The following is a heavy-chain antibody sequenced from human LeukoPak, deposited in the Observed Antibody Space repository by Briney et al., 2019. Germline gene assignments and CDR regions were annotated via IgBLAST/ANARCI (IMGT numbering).Heavy chain of an antibody. V-gene: IGHV3-11*01. J-gene: IGHJ4*02. CDR1: GGSFSHYY. CDR3: AGGSGWNDY. D-gene: IGHD3-10*01. CDR2: MSGSGFTV. Sequence: PGGSLRLSCITSGGSFSHYYMRWIRQAPGKGLEWMAYMSGSGFTVDYADSVKGRFTTSRDNGKKSVFLQMESLRLDDTAVYYCAGGSGWNDYWGQGTRVTVSS.